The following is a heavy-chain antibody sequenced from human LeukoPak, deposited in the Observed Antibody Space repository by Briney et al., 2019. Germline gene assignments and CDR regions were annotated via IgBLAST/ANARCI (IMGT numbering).Heavy chain of an antibody. D-gene: IGHD3-9*01. CDR1: GFNFRTYG. J-gene: IGHJ4*02. CDR2: IWHDGSNK. V-gene: IGHV3-33*03. Sequence: GRSLRLSCAASGFNFRTYGMHWVRQAPGKGLEWLAIIWHDGSNKYYGDSVKGRFTISRDNAKNSLYLQMNSLRAEDTTLYYCAKDTADDILTGYYKVWGQGTLVTVSS. CDR3: AKDTADDILTGYYKV.